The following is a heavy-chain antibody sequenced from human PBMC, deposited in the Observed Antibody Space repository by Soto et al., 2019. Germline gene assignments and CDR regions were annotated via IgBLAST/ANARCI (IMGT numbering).Heavy chain of an antibody. CDR3: ASRRRDGYNG. CDR2: IYSNGYT. J-gene: IGHJ4*02. D-gene: IGHD5-12*01. V-gene: IGHV4-31*03. Sequence: PSETLSLTCTVSGDSISSGGYYWSWIRQHPGKGLEWIGYIYSNGYTYYNPSLESRVTISVDTSKNQFSLKLTSVTAADTAVYYCASRRRDGYNGWGQGTLVTVSS. CDR1: GDSISSGGYY.